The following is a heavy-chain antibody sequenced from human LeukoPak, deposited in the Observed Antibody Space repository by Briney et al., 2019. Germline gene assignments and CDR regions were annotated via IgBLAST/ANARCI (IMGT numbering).Heavy chain of an antibody. CDR2: ISYTGST. CDR1: GGSISSYY. CDR3: ATMTRGRTNFDY. Sequence: SETLSLTCTVSGGSISSYYWSWIRQPPGKGPEWIGYISYTGSTNYNPSLKSRVTISVDTSKNQFSLKLSSVTAADTAVYYCATMTRGRTNFDYWGQGTLVTVSS. V-gene: IGHV4-59*08. J-gene: IGHJ4*02. D-gene: IGHD1-14*01.